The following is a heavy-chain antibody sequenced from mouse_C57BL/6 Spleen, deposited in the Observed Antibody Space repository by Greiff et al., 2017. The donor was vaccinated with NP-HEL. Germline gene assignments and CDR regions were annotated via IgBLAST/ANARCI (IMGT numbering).Heavy chain of an antibody. CDR3: ARTGYDDGGYFDV. CDR1: GFTFSDYG. CDR2: ISSGSSTI. J-gene: IGHJ1*03. Sequence: EVKLMESGGGLVKPGGSLKLSCAASGFTFSDYGMHWVRQAPEKGLEWVAYISSGSSTIYYADTVKGRFTISRDNAKNTLFLQMTSLRSEDTAMYDCARTGYDDGGYFDVWGTRTTVTVSS. D-gene: IGHD2-2*01. V-gene: IGHV5-17*01.